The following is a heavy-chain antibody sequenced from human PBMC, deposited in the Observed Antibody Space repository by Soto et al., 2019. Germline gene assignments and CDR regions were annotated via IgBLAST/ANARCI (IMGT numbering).Heavy chain of an antibody. J-gene: IGHJ2*01. Sequence: QVQLVQSGPEVKRPGASVKVSCKASGYNFITSGINWVRQAPGQGLEWMGWISTANGDRKYAQKFKGRVTMTSEVSTTTAYMDLTNLRSDDTAVYFCARGRYFATTHRQWWYFDLWGRGTLVTVSS. CDR3: ARGRYFATTHRQWWYFDL. V-gene: IGHV1-18*01. D-gene: IGHD3-10*01. CDR2: ISTANGDR. CDR1: GYNFITSG.